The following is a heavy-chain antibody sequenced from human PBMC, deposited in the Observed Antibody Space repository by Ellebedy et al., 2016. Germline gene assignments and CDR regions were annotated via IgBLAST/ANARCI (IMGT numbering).Heavy chain of an antibody. J-gene: IGHJ4*02. D-gene: IGHD6-19*01. Sequence: ASVKVSXXASGYTFTSYYMYWVRQAPGQGLEWMGIINPSGGSTSYAQKFQGRVTISVDTSKNQFSLKLSSVTAADTAVYYCARDGGDSSGWVYYFDYWGQGTLVTVSS. CDR3: ARDGGDSSGWVYYFDY. CDR2: INPSGGST. V-gene: IGHV1-46*01. CDR1: GYTFTSYY.